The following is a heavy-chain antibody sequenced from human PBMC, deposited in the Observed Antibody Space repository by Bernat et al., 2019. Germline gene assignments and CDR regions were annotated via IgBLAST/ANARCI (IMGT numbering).Heavy chain of an antibody. J-gene: IGHJ4*02. CDR2: IKSKTDGGTT. CDR1: GFTFSNAW. D-gene: IGHD6-19*01. Sequence: EVQLVESGGGLVKPGGSLRLSCAASGFTFSNAWMSWVRQAPGKGLEWVGRIKSKTDGGTTDYAAPVKGRFTISRDDSKNTLYLQMNSLKTEDTAVYYCTTDHYSSGWYWHFDYWGQGTLVTVSS. CDR3: TTDHYSSGWYWHFDY. V-gene: IGHV3-15*01.